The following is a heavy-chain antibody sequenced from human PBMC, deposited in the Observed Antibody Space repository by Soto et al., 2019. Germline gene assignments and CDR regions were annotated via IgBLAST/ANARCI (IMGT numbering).Heavy chain of an antibody. V-gene: IGHV1-3*01. CDR1: GYAFTSYA. Sequence: VSVKVSCKASGYAFTSYAMHWVRQAPGQRLEWMGWINAGNGNTKYSQKFQGRVTITRDTSASTAYMELSSLRSEDTAVYYCARAMTTVTTNWFDPWGQGTLVTVSS. CDR2: INAGNGNT. J-gene: IGHJ5*02. CDR3: ARAMTTVTTNWFDP. D-gene: IGHD4-17*01.